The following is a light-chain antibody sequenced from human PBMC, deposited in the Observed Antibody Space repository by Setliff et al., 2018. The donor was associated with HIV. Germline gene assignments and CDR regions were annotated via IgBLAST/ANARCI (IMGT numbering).Light chain of an antibody. J-gene: IGLJ1*01. V-gene: IGLV2-14*01. CDR1: SSDVGLYNF. CDR3: SSFRTSRKGV. Sequence: QSALTQPASVSGSPGQSITISCTGTSSDVGLYNFVSWYQQHPGKVPKLIIYDVTNRPSGISHRFSGAKSGNTASLTISGLQADDEADYYCSSFRTSRKGVCGTGTKVT. CDR2: DVT.